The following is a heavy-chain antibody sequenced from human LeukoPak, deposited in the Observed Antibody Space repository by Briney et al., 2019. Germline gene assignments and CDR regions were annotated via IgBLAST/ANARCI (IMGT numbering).Heavy chain of an antibody. J-gene: IGHJ4*02. D-gene: IGHD1-1*01. CDR2: ISSSSSYI. V-gene: IGHV3-21*01. CDR3: ARELQFNWMRYFDY. Sequence: GGSLRLSCAASGFTFSSYSMNWVRQAPGKGLEWVSSISSSSSYIYYADSVKGRFTISRDNAKNSLYLQMNSLRAEDTAVYYCARELQFNWMRYFDYWGQGTLVTVSS. CDR1: GFTFSSYS.